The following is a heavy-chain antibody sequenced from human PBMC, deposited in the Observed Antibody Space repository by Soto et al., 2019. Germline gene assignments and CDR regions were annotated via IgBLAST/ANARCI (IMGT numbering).Heavy chain of an antibody. CDR1: GFIFSSYS. CDR2: IWYDGSKK. V-gene: IGHV3-33*06. D-gene: IGHD2-2*01. J-gene: IGHJ5*02. CDR3: AKGGAQLLHYNWFDP. Sequence: PGGSLRLSCAASGFIFSSYSMDWVRQAPGKGLEWVAVIWYDGSKKLYADSVKGRFTISRDNSKNTLYLQMNSLRAEDTAVYYCAKGGAQLLHYNWFDPWGQGTLVTVSS.